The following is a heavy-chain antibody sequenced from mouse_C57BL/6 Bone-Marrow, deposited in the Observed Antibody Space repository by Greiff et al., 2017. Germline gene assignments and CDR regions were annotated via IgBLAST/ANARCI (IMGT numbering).Heavy chain of an antibody. CDR1: GYTFTSYG. V-gene: IGHV1-81*01. J-gene: IGHJ3*01. Sequence: QVQLQQSGAELARPGASVKLSCKASGYTFTSYGISWVKQRTGQGLEWIGEIYPRSGNTYYNEKFKGKATLTADKSSSTAYMELRSLTSEDSAVYLCARNERFAYWGQGTLVTVSA. CDR2: IYPRSGNT. CDR3: ARNERFAY.